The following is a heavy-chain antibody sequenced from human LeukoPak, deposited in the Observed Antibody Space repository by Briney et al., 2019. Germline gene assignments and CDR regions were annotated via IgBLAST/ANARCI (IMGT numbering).Heavy chain of an antibody. Sequence: MHWVLHPPGKGLEGVAFIENDGSTKNADSLKGRFTISRNNSKNTPFLQMNSLRHEDTAVYYCATNYANYYAPYDYWGQGTLVTVSS. CDR2: IENDGSTK. D-gene: IGHD3-3*01. J-gene: IGHJ4*02. V-gene: IGHV3-33*05. CDR3: ATNYANYYAPYDY.